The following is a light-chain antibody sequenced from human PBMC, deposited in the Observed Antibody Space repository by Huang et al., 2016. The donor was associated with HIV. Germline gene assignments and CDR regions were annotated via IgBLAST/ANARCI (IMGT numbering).Light chain of an antibody. Sequence: EIVLTQSPATLSLSPGERATLSCRASQSVSSYLALYQQKPGQAHRLLIYDASNRATGLPARFSGSGCGTDFPLTISSLEPEDFAVYYCQQRSNWPTFGPGTKVDIK. J-gene: IGKJ3*01. CDR2: DAS. CDR1: QSVSSY. V-gene: IGKV3-11*01. CDR3: QQRSNWPT.